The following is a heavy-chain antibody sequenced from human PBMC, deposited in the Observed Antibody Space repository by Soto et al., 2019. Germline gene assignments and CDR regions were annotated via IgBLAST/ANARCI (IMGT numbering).Heavy chain of an antibody. CDR1: GGSISSSSYY. J-gene: IGHJ3*02. CDR2: MYYSGST. CDR3: ARHPYSAPYIVVVATAIVLDAFDI. D-gene: IGHD2-2*01. Sequence: SETLSLTCTVSGGSISSSSYYWGWIRQPPGKGLEWIGSMYYSGSTFYNPSLKSRVTISVDTSKNQLSLKLSSVTASYTTVYYCARHPYSAPYIVVVATAIVLDAFDIWGQGTMVTVSS. V-gene: IGHV4-39*01.